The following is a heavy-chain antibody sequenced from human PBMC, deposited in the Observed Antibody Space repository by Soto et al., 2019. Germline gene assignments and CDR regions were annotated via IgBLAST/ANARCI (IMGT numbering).Heavy chain of an antibody. CDR3: ARVLAENYYYGMDV. D-gene: IGHD6-19*01. V-gene: IGHV1-3*01. J-gene: IGHJ6*02. CDR2: INAGNGNT. CDR1: GYTFTSYA. Sequence: GASVKVSCKASGYTFTSYAMHWVRQAPGQRLEWMGWINAGNGNTKYSQKFQGRVTITRDTSVSTAYMELSSLRSEDTAVYYCARVLAENYYYGMDVWGQGTTVTVSS.